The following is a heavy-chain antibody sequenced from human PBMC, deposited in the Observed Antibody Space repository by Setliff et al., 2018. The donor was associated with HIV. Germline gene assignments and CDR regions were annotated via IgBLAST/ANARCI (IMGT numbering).Heavy chain of an antibody. J-gene: IGHJ6*03. V-gene: IGHV1-18*01. Sequence: VSCKASGYSLFTYAISWVRQAPGQGLEWMGWIDSNNGNRNFAQKFRGRVTMTTDISTNTAYMEVRSLSFDDTAVYYCVRLTADRTNYYYYMDVWGKGTTVTVSS. D-gene: IGHD2-8*01. CDR1: GYSLFTYA. CDR3: VRLTADRTNYYYYMDV. CDR2: IDSNNGNR.